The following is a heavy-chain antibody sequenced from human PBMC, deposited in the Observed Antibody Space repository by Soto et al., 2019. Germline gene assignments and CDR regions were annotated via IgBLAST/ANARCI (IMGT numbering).Heavy chain of an antibody. Sequence: GGSLRLSCAASGFTFSSYAMSWVRQAPGRGLEWVSAISGSGGSTYYADSVKGRFTISRDNSKNTLYLQMNSLRAEDTAVYYCAKGNCIAAAGRPPRRSYYGMDVWGQGTTVTVSS. V-gene: IGHV3-23*01. J-gene: IGHJ6*02. CDR3: AKGNCIAAAGRPPRRSYYGMDV. CDR2: ISGSGGST. D-gene: IGHD6-13*01. CDR1: GFTFSSYA.